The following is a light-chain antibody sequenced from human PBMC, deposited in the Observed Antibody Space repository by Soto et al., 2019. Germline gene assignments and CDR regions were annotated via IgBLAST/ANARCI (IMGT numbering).Light chain of an antibody. J-gene: IGLJ1*01. CDR1: ISDVGGYNY. V-gene: IGLV2-14*03. Sequence: QSALTQPASVSGSPGQSISISCTGTISDVGGYNYVSWYQQHPGKAPKLMIYDVSNRPSGVSNRFSGSKSGNTASLTISGLQAEDQADYYCSLYTSSSTYVFGTGTKLTVL. CDR2: DVS. CDR3: SLYTSSSTYV.